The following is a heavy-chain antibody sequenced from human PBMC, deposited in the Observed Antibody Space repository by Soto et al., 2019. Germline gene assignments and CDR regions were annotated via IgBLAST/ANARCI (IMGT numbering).Heavy chain of an antibody. CDR2: FDPEDGET. J-gene: IGHJ4*02. CDR1: GYTLTELS. V-gene: IGHV1-24*01. Sequence: VKVSCKVSGYTLTELSMHWVRQAPGKGLEWMGGFDPEDGETIYAQKFQGRVTMTEDTSTDTAYMELSSLRSEDTAVYYCATGPYSSGWSPFDYWGQGTLVTSPQ. CDR3: ATGPYSSGWSPFDY. D-gene: IGHD6-19*01.